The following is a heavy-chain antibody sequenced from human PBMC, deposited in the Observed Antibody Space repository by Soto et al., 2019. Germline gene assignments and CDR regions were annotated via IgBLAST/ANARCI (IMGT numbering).Heavy chain of an antibody. CDR3: ARPPLHSGYAEQYYFDY. J-gene: IGHJ4*02. V-gene: IGHV1-69*02. Sequence: QVQLVQSGAEVKKPGSSVKVSCKASGGTFSSYTISWVRQAPGQGLEWLGRIIPILGIANYAQKFQGRVTITADKSTSTAYLELSSLRSEDTAVYYCARPPLHSGYAEQYYFDYWGQGTLVTVSS. CDR1: GGTFSSYT. CDR2: IIPILGIA. D-gene: IGHD5-12*01.